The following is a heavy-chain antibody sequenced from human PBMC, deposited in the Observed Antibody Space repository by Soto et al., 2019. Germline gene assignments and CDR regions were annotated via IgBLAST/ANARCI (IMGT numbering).Heavy chain of an antibody. J-gene: IGHJ6*04. Sequence: QAQLVQSGAEVKKPGASVKVSCKASGYIFSTYGITWVRQAPGQGLEWLGWISGYNGNTDDGQKLQGRAAMTIEQSRSTAFMEWRSLRADDTAVYYCARAERHSSSWYAMDVWGEGTTVIVSS. CDR3: ARAERHSSSWYAMDV. V-gene: IGHV1-18*01. D-gene: IGHD6-13*01. CDR1: GYIFSTYG. CDR2: ISGYNGNT.